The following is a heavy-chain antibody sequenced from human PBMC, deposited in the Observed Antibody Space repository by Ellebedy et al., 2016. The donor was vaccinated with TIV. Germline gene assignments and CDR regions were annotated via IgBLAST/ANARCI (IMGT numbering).Heavy chain of an antibody. V-gene: IGHV1-8*01. CDR2: MNPNSGNT. D-gene: IGHD6-19*01. Sequence: AASVKVSCKASGYTFTSYDINWVRQATGQGLEWMGWMNPNSGNTGYAQKFQGRVTVTRNTSISTAYMELSSLISEDTAVYYCARVEKEQWLVTTHWFDPWGQGTLVTVSS. CDR3: ARVEKEQWLVTTHWFDP. CDR1: GYTFTSYD. J-gene: IGHJ5*02.